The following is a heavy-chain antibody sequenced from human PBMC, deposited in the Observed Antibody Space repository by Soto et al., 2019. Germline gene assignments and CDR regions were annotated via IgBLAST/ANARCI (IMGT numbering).Heavy chain of an antibody. J-gene: IGHJ3*02. D-gene: IGHD3-22*01. CDR3: ARLMYYYDSSGYNTPHAFDI. CDR2: IYQSGST. V-gene: IGHV4-4*02. Sequence: SETLSLTCAVSGDSINSNNWWIWVRQPPGKGLEWIGEIYQSGSTNYNPSLKSRVTISVDTSKNQFSLKLSSVTAADTAVYYCARLMYYYDSSGYNTPHAFDIWGQGTMVTVS. CDR1: GDSINSNNW.